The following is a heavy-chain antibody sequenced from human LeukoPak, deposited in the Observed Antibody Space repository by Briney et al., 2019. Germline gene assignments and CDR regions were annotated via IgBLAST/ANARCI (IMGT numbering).Heavy chain of an antibody. D-gene: IGHD3-9*01. CDR3: ARDPDYDILTGYHRMDV. CDR1: GGSIISYY. Sequence: SETLSLTCTVSGGSIISYYWSWIRQPAGKGLEWIGRIYTSGSTNYNPSLKSRVTMSVDTSKNQFSLKLSFVTAADTAVYYCARDPDYDILTGYHRMDVWGKGTTVTVSS. V-gene: IGHV4-4*07. CDR2: IYTSGST. J-gene: IGHJ6*04.